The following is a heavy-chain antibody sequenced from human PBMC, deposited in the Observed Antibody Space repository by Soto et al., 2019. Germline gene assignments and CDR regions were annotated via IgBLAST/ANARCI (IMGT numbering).Heavy chain of an antibody. CDR1: GGSISSGDYY. CDR3: ARPAPRYCGGGGCYPGRDY. CDR2: INHSGST. V-gene: IGHV4-39*07. Sequence: SETLSLTCTVSGGSISSGDYYWSWIRQPPGKGLEWIGEINHSGSTNYNPSLKSRVTISVDTSKNQFSLKLSSVTAADTVVYYCARPAPRYCGGGGCYPGRDYWGKGTLVLVSS. J-gene: IGHJ4*02. D-gene: IGHD2-15*01.